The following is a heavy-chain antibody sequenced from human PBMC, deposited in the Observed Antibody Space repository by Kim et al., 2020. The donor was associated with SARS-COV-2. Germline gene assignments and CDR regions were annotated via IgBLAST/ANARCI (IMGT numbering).Heavy chain of an antibody. D-gene: IGHD6-13*01. J-gene: IGHJ6*02. Sequence: VKGRFTISRDNAKNSLYLQMNSLRVEDTALYYCAKEGGSGWSPQYFYGMDVWGQGTTVTVSS. CDR3: AKEGGSGWSPQYFYGMDV. V-gene: IGHV3-9*01.